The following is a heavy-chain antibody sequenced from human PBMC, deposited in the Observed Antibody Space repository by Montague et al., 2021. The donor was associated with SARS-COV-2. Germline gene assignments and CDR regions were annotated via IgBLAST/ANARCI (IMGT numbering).Heavy chain of an antibody. J-gene: IGHJ5*02. Sequence: SETLSLTCTVSGGSISSYYWSWIRQPPGKGLEWIGDIYYSGSTNYNPSLKSRVTISVDTSKNQFSLKLSSVTAADTAVYYCARTYYYGSVVWFDPWGQGTLVTVSS. CDR2: IYYSGST. CDR1: GGSISSYY. CDR3: ARTYYYGSVVWFDP. V-gene: IGHV4-59*08. D-gene: IGHD3-10*01.